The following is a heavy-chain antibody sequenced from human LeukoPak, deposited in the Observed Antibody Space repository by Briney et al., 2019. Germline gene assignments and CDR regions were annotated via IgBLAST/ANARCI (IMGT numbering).Heavy chain of an antibody. J-gene: IGHJ4*02. Sequence: GGSLRLSCAASGFTFSSYWMSWVRQAPGKGLEWVANIKQDGSEKYYVDSVKGRVTISRDNAKNPLYLQMNSLRAEDTAVYYCAREDYYYGSGSYKQNYFDYWGQGTLVTVSS. V-gene: IGHV3-7*01. CDR1: GFTFSSYW. CDR2: IKQDGSEK. D-gene: IGHD3-10*01. CDR3: AREDYYYGSGSYKQNYFDY.